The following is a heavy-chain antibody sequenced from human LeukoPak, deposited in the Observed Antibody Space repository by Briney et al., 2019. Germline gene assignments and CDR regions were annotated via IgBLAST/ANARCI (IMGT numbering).Heavy chain of an antibody. D-gene: IGHD2-21*02. V-gene: IGHV3-49*04. CDR1: GFTFGDYA. J-gene: IGHJ4*02. CDR2: SRSKPFGGTT. CDR3: TRDSDRGDYYFDC. Sequence: GRSLRLSCTASGFTFGDYAISWVRQAPGKGLEWVGFSRSKPFGGTTAYAASVKGRFTISRDDSKSIAYLQMNSLKTEDTAVYYCTRDSDRGDYYFDCWGQGTLVTVCS.